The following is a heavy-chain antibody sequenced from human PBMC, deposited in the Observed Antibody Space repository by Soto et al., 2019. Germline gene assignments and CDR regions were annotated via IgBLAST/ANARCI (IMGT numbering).Heavy chain of an antibody. CDR1: GGTFSSYG. Sequence: VQLVQSGAEVKKAGSSVKVSCKVSGGTFSSYGVNWVRQAPRQGLEWLGGLNPYFGTPNSAQKFQGRVTITADTATTTVYMELSSLRLDDTAVDDCARDGVGCSSPSGDGFGSSFDPWGQGTQVTVSS. J-gene: IGHJ5*02. V-gene: IGHV1-69*06. D-gene: IGHD2-2*01. CDR3: ARDGVGCSSPSGDGFGSSFDP. CDR2: LNPYFGTP.